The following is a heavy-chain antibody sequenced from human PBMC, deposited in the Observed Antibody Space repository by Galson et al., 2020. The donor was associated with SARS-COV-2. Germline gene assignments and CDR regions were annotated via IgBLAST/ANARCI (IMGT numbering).Heavy chain of an antibody. J-gene: IGHJ6*03. D-gene: IGHD2-15*01. CDR3: ARVSTQGHYYYYMDV. CDR1: GFSLSTSGMC. V-gene: IGHV2-70*01. Sequence: SGPTLVKPTQTLTLTCTFSGFSLSTSGMCVSWIRQPPGKALEWLALIDWDDDKYYSTSLKTRLTISKDTSKNQVVLTMTNMDPVDTATYYGARVSTQGHYYYYMDVWGKGTTVTVSS. CDR2: IDWDDDK.